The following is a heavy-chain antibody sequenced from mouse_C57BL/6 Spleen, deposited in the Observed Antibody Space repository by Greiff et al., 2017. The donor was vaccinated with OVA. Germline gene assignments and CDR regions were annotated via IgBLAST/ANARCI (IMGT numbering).Heavy chain of an antibody. CDR3: ARPDYGYFDV. J-gene: IGHJ1*03. CDR2: ISSGSSTI. V-gene: IGHV5-17*01. CDR1: GFTFSDYG. Sequence: EVKVVESGGGLVKPGGSLKLSCAASGFTFSDYGMHWVRQAPEKGLEWVAYISSGSSTIYYADTVKGRFTISRDNAKNTLFLQMPSLRSEDMAMYYCARPDYGYFDVWGTGTTVTVSS.